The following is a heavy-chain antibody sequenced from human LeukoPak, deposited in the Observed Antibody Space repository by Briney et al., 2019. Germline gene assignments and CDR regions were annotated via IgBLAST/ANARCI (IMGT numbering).Heavy chain of an antibody. D-gene: IGHD3-10*01. CDR3: AKLTITMVRGAGVGY. Sequence: GGSLRLSCAASGFTFSSYAMSWVRQAPGKGLEWVSAISGSGGSTYYADSVKGRFTISRDNSKNTLYLQMSSLRAEDTAVYYCAKLTITMVRGAGVGYWGQGTLVTVSS. CDR2: ISGSGGST. J-gene: IGHJ4*02. CDR1: GFTFSSYA. V-gene: IGHV3-23*01.